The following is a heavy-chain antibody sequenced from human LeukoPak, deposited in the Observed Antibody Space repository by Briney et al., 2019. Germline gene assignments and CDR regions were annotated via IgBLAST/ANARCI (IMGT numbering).Heavy chain of an antibody. V-gene: IGHV3-23*01. CDR1: GFTLRYHA. J-gene: IGHJ4*02. CDR3: ARESQRRRDGYNSVNWGLGFDY. Sequence: PGGSLRLSCAASGFTLRYHAMTWVRQAPGKGLEWVSASGSGGSTYYADSVKGRFTISRDNSENTLYLQMSSLRGEDTAINYCARESQRRRDGYNSVNWGLGFDYWGQGVLVTVSS. CDR2: SGSGGST. D-gene: IGHD5-24*01.